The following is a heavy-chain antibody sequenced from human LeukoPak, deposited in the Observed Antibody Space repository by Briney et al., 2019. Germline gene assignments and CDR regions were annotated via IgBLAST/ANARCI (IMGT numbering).Heavy chain of an antibody. J-gene: IGHJ6*02. CDR2: INTSGDKT. V-gene: IGHV3-64D*06. CDR1: GFTFSIYA. CDR3: ARDLHSRMDYYSLDV. Sequence: GGSLRLSCSGSGFTFSIYAIHWVRQAPGKGPEYVSLINTSGDKTYYADSVKGRFTISRDNSKNTVSLQMSSLRAEDTAVYYRARDLHSRMDYYSLDVWGQGTTVTVSS. D-gene: IGHD2-15*01.